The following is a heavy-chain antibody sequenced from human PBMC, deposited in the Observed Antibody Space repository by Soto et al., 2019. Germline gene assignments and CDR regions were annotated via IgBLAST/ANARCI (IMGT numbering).Heavy chain of an antibody. Sequence: EVQLVESGGGLVQPGGSLRLSCAASGFTFSSYSMNWVRQAPGKGLEWVSYISSSSSTIYYADSVKGRFTISRDNAKNSLYLQMNSLRDEDTAVYYCATIRDYYDSSGYRDAFDIWGQGTMVTVSS. J-gene: IGHJ3*02. D-gene: IGHD3-22*01. CDR3: ATIRDYYDSSGYRDAFDI. CDR1: GFTFSSYS. V-gene: IGHV3-48*02. CDR2: ISSSSSTI.